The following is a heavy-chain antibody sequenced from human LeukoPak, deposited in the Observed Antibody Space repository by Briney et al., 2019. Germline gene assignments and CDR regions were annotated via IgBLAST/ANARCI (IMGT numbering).Heavy chain of an antibody. V-gene: IGHV3-53*01. CDR3: ARGSGSVNTEYY. J-gene: IGHJ4*02. D-gene: IGHD3-10*01. CDR1: GSNVSSNY. Sequence: GGSVRLSCAASGSNVSSNYMSWVRQAPGKGLEWVSVIYSGGNTYYADSVKGRFTVSRDNSKNTLYLQMNSLRAEDTAVYYCARGSGSVNTEYYWGQGTLVTVSS. CDR2: IYSGGNT.